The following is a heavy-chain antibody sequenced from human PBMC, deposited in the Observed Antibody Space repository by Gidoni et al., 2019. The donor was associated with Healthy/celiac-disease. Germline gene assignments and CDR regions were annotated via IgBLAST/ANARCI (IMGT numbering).Heavy chain of an antibody. V-gene: IGHV1-18*01. CDR2: ISAYNGNT. J-gene: IGHJ3*02. D-gene: IGHD4-17*01. CDR1: GYTFTSYG. CDR3: ARDLQYGDYEDMHAFDI. Sequence: QVQSGAEVKKPGASVKVSCKASGYTFTSYGISWVRQAPGQGLEWMGWISAYNGNTNYAQKLQGRVTMTTDTSTSTAYMELRSLRSDDTAVYYCARDLQYGDYEDMHAFDIWGQGTMVTVSS.